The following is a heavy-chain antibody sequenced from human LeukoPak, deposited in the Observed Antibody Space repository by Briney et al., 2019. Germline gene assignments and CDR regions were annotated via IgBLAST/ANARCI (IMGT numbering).Heavy chain of an antibody. V-gene: IGHV3-23*01. CDR1: GFTFSSYA. D-gene: IGHD1-26*01. CDR3: ARVVVGAKGAFDI. CDR2: ISGSGGST. Sequence: PGGSLRLSCAASGFTFSSYAMSWDRQAPGKGLEWVSAISGSGGSTYYADSVKGRFTISRDNSKNTLYLQMNSLRAEDTAVYYCARVVVGAKGAFDIWGQGTMVTVSS. J-gene: IGHJ3*02.